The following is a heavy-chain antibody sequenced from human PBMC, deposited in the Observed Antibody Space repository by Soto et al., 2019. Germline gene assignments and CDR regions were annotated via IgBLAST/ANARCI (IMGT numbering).Heavy chain of an antibody. CDR3: ARGGTPIDY. J-gene: IGHJ4*02. D-gene: IGHD3-16*01. Sequence: QVQLVQSGAEVKKPGASVKVSCKASGYTYTNFGISWVQQAPGQGLEWMGWISAYNGNTNYAQNFQGRVTMTTDTSTSTAYMDLRSLRSDESAAYYSARGGTPIDYWGQGFLVTVSS. CDR2: ISAYNGNT. V-gene: IGHV1-18*01. CDR1: GYTYTNFG.